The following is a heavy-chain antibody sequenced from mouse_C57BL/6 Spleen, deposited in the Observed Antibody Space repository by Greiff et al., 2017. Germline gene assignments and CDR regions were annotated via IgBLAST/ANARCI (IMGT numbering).Heavy chain of an antibody. CDR3: ARNLDDYGNAMDY. J-gene: IGHJ4*01. CDR2: IWSGGST. V-gene: IGHV2-2*01. Sequence: QVQLQQSGPGLVQPSQSLSITCPVSGFSLTSYGVHWVRQSPGKGLEWLGVIWSGGSTDYNAAFISSLSISKDNSKSQVFFKMNSLQADDTAIYYCARNLDDYGNAMDYWGQGTSVTVSS. CDR1: GFSLTSYG. D-gene: IGHD2-4*01.